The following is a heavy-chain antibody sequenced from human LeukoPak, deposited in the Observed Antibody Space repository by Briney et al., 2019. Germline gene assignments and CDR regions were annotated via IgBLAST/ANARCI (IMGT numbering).Heavy chain of an antibody. Sequence: PGGSLRLSCAASGFTFSSYAMHWVRQAPGRGLEWVAVISYDGSNKYYADSVKGRFTISGDNSKNALYLQMNSLRAEDTAVYYCAKGTLSDSVFDSWGQGTLVTVSS. V-gene: IGHV3-30*14. J-gene: IGHJ4*02. CDR3: AKGTLSDSVFDS. D-gene: IGHD2-2*01. CDR2: ISYDGSNK. CDR1: GFTFSSYA.